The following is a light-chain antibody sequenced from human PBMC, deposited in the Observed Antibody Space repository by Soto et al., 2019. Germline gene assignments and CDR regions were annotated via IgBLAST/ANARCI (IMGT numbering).Light chain of an antibody. Sequence: QSVLTQPPSASGTPGQRVTISCSGSSSNIGNNYVDWYQQLPGTAPKLLIYRNYQRPSGVPDRFSGSKSGTSASLAISGLRSEDEADYYCATWDDSLSGPVFGGGTKLTVL. V-gene: IGLV1-47*01. CDR2: RNY. J-gene: IGLJ3*02. CDR3: ATWDDSLSGPV. CDR1: SSNIGNNY.